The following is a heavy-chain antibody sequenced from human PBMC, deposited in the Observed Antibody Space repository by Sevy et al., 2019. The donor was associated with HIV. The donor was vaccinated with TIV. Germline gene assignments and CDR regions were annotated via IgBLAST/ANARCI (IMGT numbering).Heavy chain of an antibody. CDR1: GFTFSSYA. J-gene: IGHJ6*02. Sequence: GGSLRLSCAVSGFTFSSYAMNWVRQAPGKGLEWVSYIGSLGSPINYADSVKGRITISRDNAKNSLYLQMNSLRAEDTAVYYCVRVGIETAFYGMDVWGQGTTVTVSS. CDR3: VRVGIETAFYGMDV. CDR2: IGSLGSPI. V-gene: IGHV3-48*03.